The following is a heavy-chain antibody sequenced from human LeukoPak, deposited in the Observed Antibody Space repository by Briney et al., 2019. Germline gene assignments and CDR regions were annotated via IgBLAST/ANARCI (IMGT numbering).Heavy chain of an antibody. V-gene: IGHV3-74*01. D-gene: IGHD3-22*01. CDR3: ARSRDYYDSSGYYPNDC. Sequence: PGGSLRLSCAASGFXFSSYWIHWVRQGPGKGLVWVSRSNSDGSSTSYADSVKGRFTISRDNAKNTLYLQMNSLRAEDTAVYYCARSRDYYDSSGYYPNDCWGQGTLVTVSS. J-gene: IGHJ4*02. CDR2: SNSDGSST. CDR1: GFXFSSYW.